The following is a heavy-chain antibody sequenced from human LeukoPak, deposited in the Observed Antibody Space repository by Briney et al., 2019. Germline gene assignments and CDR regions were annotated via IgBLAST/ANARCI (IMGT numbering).Heavy chain of an antibody. J-gene: IGHJ6*02. CDR1: GGPISSGDYY. CDR2: IYYSGST. V-gene: IGHV4-30-4*01. Sequence: SQTLSLTCTVSGGPISSGDYYWSWIRQPPGKGLEWIGYIYYSGSTYYNPSLKSRVTISVDTSKNQFSLELSSVTAADTAVYYCARGYCSSTSCYDRPEYYYGMDVWGQGTTVTVSS. D-gene: IGHD2-2*01. CDR3: ARGYCSSTSCYDRPEYYYGMDV.